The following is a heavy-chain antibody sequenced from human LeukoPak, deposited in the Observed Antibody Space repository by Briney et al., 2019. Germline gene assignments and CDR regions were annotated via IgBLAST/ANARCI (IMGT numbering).Heavy chain of an antibody. CDR1: GGSISSSSYY. CDR3: ASVGAVAGTPFDY. J-gene: IGHJ4*02. V-gene: IGHV4-39*07. CDR2: IYHSGST. Sequence: SETLSLTCTVSGGSISSSSYYWGWIRQPPGKGLEWIGYIYHSGSTYYNPSLKSRVTISVDRSKNQFSLKLSSVTAADTAVYYCASVGAVAGTPFDYWGQGTLVTVSS. D-gene: IGHD6-19*01.